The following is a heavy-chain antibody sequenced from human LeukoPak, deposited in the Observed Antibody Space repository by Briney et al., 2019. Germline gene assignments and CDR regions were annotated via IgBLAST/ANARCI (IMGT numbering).Heavy chain of an antibody. D-gene: IGHD3-9*01. V-gene: IGHV3-66*04. Sequence: GGSLRPSCAASGFTVSSNYMSWVRQAPGKGLGWVSAIYSGGSTYYPASVKGRFTISRDHSKNTLYLQMNSLRAEDTAVYYWARRVRIYDILTGYFADWGQGTLVTVSS. CDR2: IYSGGST. J-gene: IGHJ4*01. CDR1: GFTVSSNY. CDR3: ARRVRIYDILTGYFAD.